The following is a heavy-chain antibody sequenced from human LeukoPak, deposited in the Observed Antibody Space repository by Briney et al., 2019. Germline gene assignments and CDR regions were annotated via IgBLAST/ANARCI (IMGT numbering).Heavy chain of an antibody. Sequence: PGGSLRLSCAASGFTFSSYEMNWVRQAPGKGLEWVSYISSSGSTIYYADSVEGRFTISRDNAKNSLYLQMNSLRAEDTAVYYCASRRGQEGFNYYYYMDVWGKGTTVTVSS. CDR1: GFTFSSYE. V-gene: IGHV3-48*03. CDR3: ASRRGQEGFNYYYYMDV. J-gene: IGHJ6*03. D-gene: IGHD3-10*01. CDR2: ISSSGSTI.